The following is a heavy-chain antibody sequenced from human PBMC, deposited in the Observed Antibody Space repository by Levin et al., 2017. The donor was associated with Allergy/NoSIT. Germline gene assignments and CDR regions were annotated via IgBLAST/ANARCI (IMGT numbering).Heavy chain of an antibody. V-gene: IGHV4-34*01. J-gene: IGHJ4*02. CDR1: GGSFSGYY. CDR3: ARGGSGYDHGVGY. CDR2: INHSGST. Sequence: SQTLSLPCAVYGGSFSGYYWSWIRPPPGKGMEWIGEINHSGSTNYNPSLKSRVTISVDTSKNQFSLKLSSVTAADTAVYYCARGGSGYDHGVGYWGQGTLVTVSS. D-gene: IGHD5-12*01.